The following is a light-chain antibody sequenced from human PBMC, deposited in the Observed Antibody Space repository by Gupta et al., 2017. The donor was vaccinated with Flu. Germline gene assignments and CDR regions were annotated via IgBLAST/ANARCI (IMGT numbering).Light chain of an antibody. J-gene: IGLJ2*01. CDR2: SDT. CDR1: VLADGF. CDR3: QTADVDYTCI. Sequence: PGQTAVITCSGDVLADGFAYWYRQKTAPAPVLVMSSDTQRASGIPDRFSGSTSGTTVTFTITGVQPEDDSDYYCQTADVDYTCIFGGGTKLTVL. V-gene: IGLV3-25*03.